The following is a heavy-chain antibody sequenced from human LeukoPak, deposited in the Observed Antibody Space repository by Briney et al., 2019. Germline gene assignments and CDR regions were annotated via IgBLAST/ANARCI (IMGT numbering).Heavy chain of an antibody. Sequence: GSSVKVSCKASGSTFSSYAISWVRQAPGQGLEWMGGIIPIFGTANYAQKFQGRVTITADESTSTAYMELSSLRSEDTAVYYCARGVSPAASAPFDYWGQGTLVTVSS. J-gene: IGHJ4*02. CDR3: ARGVSPAASAPFDY. CDR1: GSTFSSYA. V-gene: IGHV1-69*01. CDR2: IIPIFGTA. D-gene: IGHD5-18*01.